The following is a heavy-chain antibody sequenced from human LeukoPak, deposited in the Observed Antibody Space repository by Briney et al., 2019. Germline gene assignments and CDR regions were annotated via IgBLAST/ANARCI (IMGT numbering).Heavy chain of an antibody. J-gene: IGHJ6*02. D-gene: IGHD3-3*01. CDR3: AGRITIFGVVTNYYYGMDV. Sequence: GFTXXXYGMHWVRQAPGKGLEWVAVIWYDGSNKYYADSVKGRFTISRDNSKNTLYLQMNSLRAEDTAVYYCAGRITIFGVVTNYYYGMDVWGQGTTVTVSS. V-gene: IGHV3-33*01. CDR1: GFTXXXYG. CDR2: IWYDGSNK.